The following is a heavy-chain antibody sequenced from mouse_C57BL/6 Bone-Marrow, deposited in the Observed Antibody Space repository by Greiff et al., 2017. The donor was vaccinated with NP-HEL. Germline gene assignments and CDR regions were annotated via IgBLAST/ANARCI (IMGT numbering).Heavy chain of an antibody. V-gene: IGHV1-59*01. Sequence: QVQLQQPGAELVRPGTSVKLSCKASGYTFTSYWMHWVKQRPGQGLEWIGVIDPSDSYTNYNQKFKGKATLTVDTSSSTAYMQLSSLTSEDSAVYYCAKIPTWGQGTTLTVSS. J-gene: IGHJ2*01. CDR1: GYTFTSYW. CDR3: AKIPT. CDR2: IDPSDSYT.